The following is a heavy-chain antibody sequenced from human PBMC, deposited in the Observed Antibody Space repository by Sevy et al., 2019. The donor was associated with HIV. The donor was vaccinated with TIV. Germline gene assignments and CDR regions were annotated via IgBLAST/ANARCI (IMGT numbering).Heavy chain of an antibody. J-gene: IGHJ4*02. CDR3: ASDFCSGGSCYSAFVY. Sequence: ASVKVSCRGSGYTFNNYIIYWVRQAPGQSLDWMGWVNTASGDTKYSQKFQGRLIITMDTSARIVYMELNSLRSEDTAFYFCASDFCSGGSCYSAFVYWGQGTLVTVSS. CDR1: GYTFNNYI. V-gene: IGHV1-3*04. CDR2: VNTASGDT. D-gene: IGHD2-15*01.